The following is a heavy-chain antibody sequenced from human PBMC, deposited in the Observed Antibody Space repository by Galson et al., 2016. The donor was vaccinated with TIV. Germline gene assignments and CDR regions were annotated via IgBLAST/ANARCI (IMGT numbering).Heavy chain of an antibody. CDR2: VNPKSGDT. J-gene: IGHJ4*02. CDR1: GYSFTDYY. V-gene: IGHV1-2*02. D-gene: IGHD3/OR15-3a*01. Sequence: SVKVSGKASGYSFTDYYIHCVRQAPGQGLEWMGWVNPKSGDTSYAQKFQGRVAMTRDTYNNTTYMERSRLRSDDTAVYYCARVGLDMTTAVALPDYWGQGTLVTVSS. CDR3: ARVGLDMTTAVALPDY.